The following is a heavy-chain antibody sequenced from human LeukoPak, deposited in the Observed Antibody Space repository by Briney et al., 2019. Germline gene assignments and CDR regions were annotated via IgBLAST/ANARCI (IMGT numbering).Heavy chain of an antibody. Sequence: PGGSLRLSCAASGFTFSSYAMHWVRQAPGKGLEWVALISYHGDITYYADSVKGRFTLSRDNSKTTLFLQLNSLRAEDTAVYYCARDSTYYYDSGSSGPHYFDFWGQGTLVTASS. CDR2: ISYHGDIT. J-gene: IGHJ4*02. CDR3: ARDSTYYYDSGSSGPHYFDF. D-gene: IGHD3-10*01. V-gene: IGHV3-30*01. CDR1: GFTFSSYA.